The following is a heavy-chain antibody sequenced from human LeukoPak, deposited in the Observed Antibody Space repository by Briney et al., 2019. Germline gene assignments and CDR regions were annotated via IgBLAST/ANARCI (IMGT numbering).Heavy chain of an antibody. CDR3: VRERSSSWYKWFDP. V-gene: IGHV1-2*06. Sequence: VASVKVSCKASGYTFTGYYMHWVRQAPGQGLEWMGRINPNSGGTNYAQKFQGRVTMTRDTSISTAYMELSRLRSDDTAVYYCVRERSSSWYKWFDPWGQGTLVTVSS. CDR1: GYTFTGYY. J-gene: IGHJ5*02. CDR2: INPNSGGT. D-gene: IGHD6-13*01.